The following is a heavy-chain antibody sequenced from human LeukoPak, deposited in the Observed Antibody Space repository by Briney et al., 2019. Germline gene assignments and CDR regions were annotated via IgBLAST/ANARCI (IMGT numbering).Heavy chain of an antibody. J-gene: IGHJ5*02. CDR1: GFTFSSYA. V-gene: IGHV3-30-3*01. CDR3: ATSLPRGPTGWFDP. CDR2: ISYDGSNK. Sequence: GRSLRLSCAASGFTFSSYAIHWVRQAPGKGLEWVAVISYDGSNKYYADSVKGRFTISRDNSKNTLYLQMNSLRAEDTAVYYCATSLPRGPTGWFDPWGQGTLVTVSS.